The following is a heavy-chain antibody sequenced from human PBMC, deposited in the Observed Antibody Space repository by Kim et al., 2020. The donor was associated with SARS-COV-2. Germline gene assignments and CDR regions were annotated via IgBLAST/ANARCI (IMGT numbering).Heavy chain of an antibody. CDR1: GYTFTSYA. D-gene: IGHD5-12*01. CDR2: INAGNGNT. J-gene: IGHJ6*02. Sequence: ASVKVSCKASGYTFTSYAMHWVRQAPGQRLEWMGWINAGNGNTKYSQKFQGRVTITRDTSASTAYMELSSLRSEDTAVYYCARDFSRWLDYYGMDVWGQGTTVTVSS. CDR3: ARDFSRWLDYYGMDV. V-gene: IGHV1-3*01.